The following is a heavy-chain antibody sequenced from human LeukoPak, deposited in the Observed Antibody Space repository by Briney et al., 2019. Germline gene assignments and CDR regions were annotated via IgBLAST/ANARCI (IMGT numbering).Heavy chain of an antibody. D-gene: IGHD3-10*01. CDR1: GFAFSSYT. J-gene: IGHJ4*02. CDR3: ARDQVGD. Sequence: PGGSLRLSCAASGFAFSSYTMHWVRQAPGKGLEWVAVISYDGSNKYYADSVKGRFTISRDNSKNTLYLQMNSLRAEDTAVYYCARDQVGDWGQGTLVTVSS. V-gene: IGHV3-30-3*01. CDR2: ISYDGSNK.